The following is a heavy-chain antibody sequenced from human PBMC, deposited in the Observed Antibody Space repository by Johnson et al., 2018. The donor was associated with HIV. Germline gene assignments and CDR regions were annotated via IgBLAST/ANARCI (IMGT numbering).Heavy chain of an antibody. J-gene: IGHJ3*02. CDR3: ARGSGSYLSNALYI. V-gene: IGHV3-23*04. Sequence: VQLVESGGGLVQPGGSLRLSCAASGFTFSSYAMSWVRQAPGKGLEWVSTFSGSGDNTYYADSVRGRFAISRDNSKNTLYLQLNSLRPEDTALYCCARGSGSYLSNALYIWGQGTMVTVSS. D-gene: IGHD1-26*01. CDR2: FSGSGDNT. CDR1: GFTFSSYA.